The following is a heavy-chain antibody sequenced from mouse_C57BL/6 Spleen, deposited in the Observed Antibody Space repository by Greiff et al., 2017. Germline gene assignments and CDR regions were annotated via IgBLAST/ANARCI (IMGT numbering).Heavy chain of an antibody. CDR3: GMGAYYSIFDY. D-gene: IGHD2-5*01. CDR2: LHPSDSDT. V-gene: IGHV1-74*01. CDR1: GYTFTSYW. J-gene: IGHJ2*01. Sequence: QVQLQQPGAELVKPGASVKVSCKASGYTFTSYWMDWVKQRPGKGLEWIGRLHPSDSDTNYNQKFKGKATLTVDKSSSTAYMQLSSLTSEDSAVYYCGMGAYYSIFDYWGQGTTLTVSS.